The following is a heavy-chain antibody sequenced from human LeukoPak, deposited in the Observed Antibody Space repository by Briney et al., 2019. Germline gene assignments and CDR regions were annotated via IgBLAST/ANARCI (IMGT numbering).Heavy chain of an antibody. CDR1: GYTFTSYA. J-gene: IGHJ6*03. D-gene: IGHD1-26*01. CDR2: INTNTGNP. V-gene: IGHV7-4-1*02. Sequence: ASVKVSCKATGYTFTSYAMNWVRQAPGQGLEWMGWINTNTGNPTYAQGFTGRFVFSLDTSVSTAYLQISSLKAEDTAVYYCARRVGSMGYYYYMDVWGKGTTVTVSS. CDR3: ARRVGSMGYYYYMDV.